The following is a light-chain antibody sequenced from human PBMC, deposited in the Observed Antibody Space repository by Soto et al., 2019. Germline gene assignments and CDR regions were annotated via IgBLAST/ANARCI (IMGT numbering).Light chain of an antibody. J-gene: IGKJ1*01. CDR1: LTVSSNY. V-gene: IGKV3-20*01. Sequence: ESVLTQSPGTLSLSPGERATRSCRASLTVSSNYLAWYQQKPGQAPRLLIYGTSSRATGIPDRFSGSGSGTDFTLTISRLEPEDFAVYSCQQYGSSQWTFGQGTKVE. CDR2: GTS. CDR3: QQYGSSQWT.